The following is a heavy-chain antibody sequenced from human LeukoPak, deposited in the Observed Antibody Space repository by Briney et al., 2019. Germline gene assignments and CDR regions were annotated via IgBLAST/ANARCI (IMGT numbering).Heavy chain of an antibody. CDR3: ARGFGGYGSPAGD. CDR1: RFTFSSYG. D-gene: IGHD3-10*01. J-gene: IGHJ4*02. Sequence: VGSLRLSCAAYRFTFSSYGMHWVRQAPGKGLEWVAFIPYDGNNKYYADSVKGRFTVSRDHSKNTLYLQMNSLRAEDTAVYYCARGFGGYGSPAGDWGQGTLVTVSS. CDR2: IPYDGNNK. V-gene: IGHV3-30*02.